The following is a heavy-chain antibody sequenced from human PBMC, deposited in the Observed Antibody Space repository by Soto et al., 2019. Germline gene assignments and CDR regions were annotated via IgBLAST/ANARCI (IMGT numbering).Heavy chain of an antibody. CDR1: GGAISMGDRY. Sequence: QVHLQRSGPGLVKPSRTLSLTCTASGGAISMGDRYWSWIRQPPGRGLEWMGHIKYSGGTHYNPSLQSRISMSIDTSKNQFSLDVSSVTAADTAVYYCARGRGNTYGIDYWGQGTLVTVSS. CDR3: ARGRGNTYGIDY. V-gene: IGHV4-30-4*01. J-gene: IGHJ4*02. D-gene: IGHD5-18*01. CDR2: IKYSGGT.